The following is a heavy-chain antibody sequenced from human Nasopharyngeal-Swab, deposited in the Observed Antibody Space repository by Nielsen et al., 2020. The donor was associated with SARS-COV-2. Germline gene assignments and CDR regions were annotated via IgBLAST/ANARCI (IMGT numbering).Heavy chain of an antibody. CDR1: GGSISSGGSF. Sequence: SETLSLTCTVSGGSISSGGSFWSWIRQHPGRGLEWIGYIYYDGTIYYNPSLKTRVTISVDTSDNQFSLRLSSVTAADTAIYYCASQDYRSATSYNVGAFDIWGQGTMVTVSS. CDR2: IYYDGTI. V-gene: IGHV4-31*03. CDR3: ASQDYRSATSYNVGAFDI. J-gene: IGHJ3*02. D-gene: IGHD3-10*01.